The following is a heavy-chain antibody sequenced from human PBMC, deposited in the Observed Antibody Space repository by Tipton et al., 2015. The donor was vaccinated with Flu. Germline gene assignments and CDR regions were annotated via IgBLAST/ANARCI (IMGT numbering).Heavy chain of an antibody. CDR3: AALSAVFGVRIERFDY. V-gene: IGHV3-9*01. CDR2: ISWNSGSI. J-gene: IGHJ4*02. D-gene: IGHD3-3*01. CDR1: GFTFDDYD. Sequence: SLRLSCAASGFTFDDYDMHWVRQAPGKGLEWVSGISWNSGSIAYADSVKGRFTISRDNAKNSLYLQMNSLRPEDAALYYCAALSAVFGVRIERFDYWGQGSLVTVSS.